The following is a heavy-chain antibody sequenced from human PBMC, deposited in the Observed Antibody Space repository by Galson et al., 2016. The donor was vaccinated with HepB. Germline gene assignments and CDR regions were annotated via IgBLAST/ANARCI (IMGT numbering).Heavy chain of an antibody. Sequence: QSGAEVKKPGESLRISCQGSGYSFSSYWISWVRRMPGKGLEWMGRIDPSDSYTNYRPSFKGHVTISSDKSISTAYLQWSSLKASDTAMYYCARQREYSYGDVDYWGQGTLVTVSS. CDR2: IDPSDSYT. CDR3: ARQREYSYGDVDY. D-gene: IGHD5-18*01. CDR1: GYSFSSYW. J-gene: IGHJ4*02. V-gene: IGHV5-10-1*01.